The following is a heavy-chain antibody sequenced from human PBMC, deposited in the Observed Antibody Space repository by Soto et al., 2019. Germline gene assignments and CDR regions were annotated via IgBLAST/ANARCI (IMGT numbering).Heavy chain of an antibody. J-gene: IGHJ4*01. CDR1: GFTFNSYA. CDR3: VRKYPGTRPFDY. CDR2: IGTDGNT. Sequence: SLRLSCAASGFTFNSYAMNWVRQAPGKGLAWVSAIGTDGNTYYANSVKGRFTISRDNSRTTLYLQMNSLRVEDTALYYCVRKYPGTRPFDYWGQGTLVTVSS. V-gene: IGHV3-23*01. D-gene: IGHD2-2*01.